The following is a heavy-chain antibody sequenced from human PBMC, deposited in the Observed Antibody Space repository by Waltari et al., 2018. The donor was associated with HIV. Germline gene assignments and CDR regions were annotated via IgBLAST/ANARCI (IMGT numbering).Heavy chain of an antibody. D-gene: IGHD1-26*01. CDR2: NWYDASVT. CDR3: ARAGPYSGSYPYYFDY. CDR1: GFFFRSYG. Sequence: QVQLVESGGGVVQPGGSLRLSCTSSGFFFRSYGFHWVRQAPGKGMGWVALNWYDASVTYYVDARKGRFTISRDNSQNTLYLQMDSLTAEDTAVYYCARAGPYSGSYPYYFDYWGQGTLVTVSS. J-gene: IGHJ4*02. V-gene: IGHV3-33*01.